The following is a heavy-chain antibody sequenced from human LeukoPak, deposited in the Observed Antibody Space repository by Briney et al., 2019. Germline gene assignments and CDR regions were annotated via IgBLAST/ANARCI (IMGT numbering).Heavy chain of an antibody. V-gene: IGHV4-61*02. CDR3: ARDMTGSGWNDAFDI. CDR2: IYSIGSS. J-gene: IGHJ3*02. D-gene: IGHD6-19*01. CDR1: GGSIRSESYY. Sequence: SQTLSLTCSVSGGSIRSESYYWSWIRQPAGKGLEWIGRIYSIGSSKFNPSLKSRVTISIDTSKNQFSLNLSSVTAADTAVYYCARDMTGSGWNDAFDIWGQGTMVTVSS.